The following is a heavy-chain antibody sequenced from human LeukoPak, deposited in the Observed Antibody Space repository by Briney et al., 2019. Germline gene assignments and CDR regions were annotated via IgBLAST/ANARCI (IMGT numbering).Heavy chain of an antibody. Sequence: SETLSLTCTVSGYSISSGYYWSWIRQPPGKGLEWIGYIYYSGSTNYNPSLKSRVTISVDTSKNQFSLKLSSVTAADTAVYYCARESRYSSSLDYWGQGTLVTVSS. CDR2: IYYSGST. CDR1: GYSISSGYY. V-gene: IGHV4-61*01. CDR3: ARESRYSSSLDY. D-gene: IGHD6-6*01. J-gene: IGHJ4*02.